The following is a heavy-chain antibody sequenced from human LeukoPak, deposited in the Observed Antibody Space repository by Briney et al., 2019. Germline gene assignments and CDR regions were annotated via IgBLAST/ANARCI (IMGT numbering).Heavy chain of an antibody. CDR3: AKSGLAYSSGWYGSYWFDP. J-gene: IGHJ5*02. D-gene: IGHD6-19*01. V-gene: IGHV3-48*04. CDR2: ISSSSSTI. CDR1: GFTFSSYT. Sequence: GGSLRLSCAASGFTFSSYTMNWVRQAPGKGLEWVSYISSSSSTIYYADSVKGRFTISRDNAKKSLYLQMNSLRAEDTALYYCAKSGLAYSSGWYGSYWFDPWGQGTLVTVSS.